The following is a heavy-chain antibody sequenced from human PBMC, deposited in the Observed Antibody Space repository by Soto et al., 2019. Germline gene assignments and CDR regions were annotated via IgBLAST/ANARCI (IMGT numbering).Heavy chain of an antibody. V-gene: IGHV1-2*04. CDR3: ARGRHITIFGVVTPQDGMDV. Sequence: ASVKVSCKASGYTFTGYYMHWVRQAPGQGLEWMGGIIPNSGGTNYAQKFQGWVTMTRDTSISTAYMELSRLRSDDTAVYYCARGRHITIFGVVTPQDGMDVWGQGTTVTVSS. CDR2: IIPNSGGT. CDR1: GYTFTGYY. D-gene: IGHD3-3*01. J-gene: IGHJ6*02.